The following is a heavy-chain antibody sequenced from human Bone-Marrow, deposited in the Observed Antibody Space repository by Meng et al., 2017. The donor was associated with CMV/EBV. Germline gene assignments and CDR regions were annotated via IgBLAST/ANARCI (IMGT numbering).Heavy chain of an antibody. V-gene: IGHV4-30-4*01. CDR2: IYYSGST. D-gene: IGHD3-3*01. Sequence: SSGDYYWSWIRQPPGKGLEWIGYIYYSGSTYYNWSLKSRVTISIDTSKNQFSLKLSSVTAADTAVYYCARSTYYDFWSGYYSHFDYWGQGTLVTVSS. J-gene: IGHJ4*02. CDR1: SSGDYY. CDR3: ARSTYYDFWSGYYSHFDY.